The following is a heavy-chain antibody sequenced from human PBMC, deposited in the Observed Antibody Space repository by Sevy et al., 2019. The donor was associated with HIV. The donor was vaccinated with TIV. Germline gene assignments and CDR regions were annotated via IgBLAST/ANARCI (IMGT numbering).Heavy chain of an antibody. Sequence: SETLSLTCTVSGGSINNYYWSWIRQPPGKGLQWIGYIYYSGSTNYNPSLKSRVTTSVDTSKNQFSLKLSSVTAADTAIYYCARESIATVGDFDYWGQGTLVTVSS. V-gene: IGHV4-59*01. CDR3: ARESIATVGDFDY. CDR2: IYYSGST. D-gene: IGHD6-13*01. J-gene: IGHJ4*02. CDR1: GGSINNYY.